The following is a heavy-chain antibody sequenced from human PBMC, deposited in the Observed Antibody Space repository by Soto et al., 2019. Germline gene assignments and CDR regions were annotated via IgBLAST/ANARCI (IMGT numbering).Heavy chain of an antibody. V-gene: IGHV3-48*01. D-gene: IGHD3-9*01. Sequence: QLGGSLRLSCAASGFTFSSYSMSWVRQAPGKGLEWVSYISSSSTIYYADSVKGRFTISRDNAKNSLYLQMNSLRAEDTAVYYCARGYYDILTGPLFAFDIWGQGTMVTVSS. J-gene: IGHJ3*02. CDR1: GFTFSSYS. CDR3: ARGYYDILTGPLFAFDI. CDR2: ISSSSTI.